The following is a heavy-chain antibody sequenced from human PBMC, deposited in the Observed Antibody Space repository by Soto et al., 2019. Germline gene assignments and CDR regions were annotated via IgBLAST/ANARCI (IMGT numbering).Heavy chain of an antibody. CDR1: GFTFSSYA. J-gene: IGHJ5*02. D-gene: IGHD3-9*01. CDR3: AKGVDYDILTGYYNWFDP. V-gene: IGHV3-23*01. Sequence: GGSLRLSCGASGFTFSSYAMSWVRQAPGKGLEWVSAISGSGGSTYYADSVKGRFTISRDNSKNTLYLQMNSLRAEDTAVYYCAKGVDYDILTGYYNWFDPWGQGTLVTVSS. CDR2: ISGSGGST.